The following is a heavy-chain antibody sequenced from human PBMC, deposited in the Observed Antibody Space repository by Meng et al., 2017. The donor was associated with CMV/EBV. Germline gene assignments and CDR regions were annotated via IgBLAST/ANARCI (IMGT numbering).Heavy chain of an antibody. Sequence: GESLKISCAASRFTFSRYSMHWVRQAPGKGLEWVAVISYDGDNKHYADSVKGRFTVSGDNAKNTLYLQMNSLRTEDTAIYYCARAKDDFWSGFDYWGQGTLSPSPQ. V-gene: IGHV3-30*04. D-gene: IGHD3-3*01. CDR1: RFTFSRYS. CDR2: ISYDGDNK. J-gene: IGHJ4*02. CDR3: ARAKDDFWSGFDY.